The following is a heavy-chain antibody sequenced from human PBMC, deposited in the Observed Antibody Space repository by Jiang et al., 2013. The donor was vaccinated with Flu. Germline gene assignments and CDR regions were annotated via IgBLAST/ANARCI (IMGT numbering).Heavy chain of an antibody. V-gene: IGHV3-33*01. CDR2: IWYDGSNK. CDR3: ARDANGSGSYFYYYYGMDV. D-gene: IGHD3-10*01. CDR1: GFTFSSYG. J-gene: IGHJ6*02. Sequence: SLRLSCAASGFTFSSYGMHWVRQAPGKGLEWVAVIWYDGSNKYYADSVKGRFTISRDNSKNTLYLQMNSLRAEDTAVYYCARDANGSGSYFYYYYGMDVWGQGTTVTVSS.